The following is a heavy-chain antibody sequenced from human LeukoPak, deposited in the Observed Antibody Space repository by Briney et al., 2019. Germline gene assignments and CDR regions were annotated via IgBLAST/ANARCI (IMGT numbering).Heavy chain of an antibody. Sequence: PGGSLRLSCAASGFTFSSYDMHWVRQATGKGLEWVSAIGTAGDTYYPGSVKGRFTISRENAKNSLYLQMNSLRAGDTAVYYCARQNTVTTGVFDYWGQGTPGHRLL. D-gene: IGHD4-17*01. CDR3: ARQNTVTTGVFDY. V-gene: IGHV3-13*04. J-gene: IGHJ4*02. CDR2: IGTAGDT. CDR1: GFTFSSYD.